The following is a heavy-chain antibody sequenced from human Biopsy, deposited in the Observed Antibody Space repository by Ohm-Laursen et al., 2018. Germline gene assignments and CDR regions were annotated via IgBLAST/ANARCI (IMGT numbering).Heavy chain of an antibody. CDR1: GDSISSYY. V-gene: IGHV4-59*01. Sequence: GTLSLTCPVSGDSISSYYWSWIRQPPGKGLQWIGYVYYTGSTDYNPSLQSRVTISVDTSKNHFSLRLRSVTPADTAIHYCARDRGYYSDRTVPGYFDLWGRGTLVTVSS. CDR3: ARDRGYYSDRTVPGYFDL. D-gene: IGHD3-22*01. J-gene: IGHJ2*01. CDR2: VYYTGST.